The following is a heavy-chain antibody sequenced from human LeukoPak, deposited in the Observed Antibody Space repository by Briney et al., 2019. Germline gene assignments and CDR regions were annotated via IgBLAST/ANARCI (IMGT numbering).Heavy chain of an antibody. CDR3: ARGLSGSPAYFDY. J-gene: IGHJ4*02. V-gene: IGHV4-34*01. Sequence: SETLSLTCAVYGGSFSGYYWGWIRQPPGKGLEWIGEINHSGSTNYNPSLKSRVTISVDTSKNQFSLKLSSVTAADTAVYYCARGLSGSPAYFDYWGQGTLVTVSS. CDR2: INHSGST. CDR1: GGSFSGYY. D-gene: IGHD3-10*01.